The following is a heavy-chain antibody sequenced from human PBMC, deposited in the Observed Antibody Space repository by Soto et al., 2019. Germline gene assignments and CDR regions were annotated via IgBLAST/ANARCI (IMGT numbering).Heavy chain of an antibody. CDR1: GGSIRSGDYY. Sequence: QVQLQEAGPGLVKPSQTLSLTCTVSGGSIRSGDYYWSWIRQHPGKGLEWIGYIYSSGTTYYNPSLKSRLSISVDKSKNQFSLKLSSVTAADTAVYYCATDRSCWLGDGSFDPWGRGTLVTVSS. D-gene: IGHD3-10*01. V-gene: IGHV4-31*03. CDR2: IYSSGTT. CDR3: ATDRSCWLGDGSFDP. J-gene: IGHJ5*02.